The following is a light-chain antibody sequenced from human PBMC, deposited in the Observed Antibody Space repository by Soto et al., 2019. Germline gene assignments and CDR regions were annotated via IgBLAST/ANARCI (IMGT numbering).Light chain of an antibody. CDR3: QQYYSYPRT. J-gene: IGKJ3*01. Sequence: AIRMTQSPSSLSASTGGRVTITCRASQGISSYLAWYQQKPGKAPKLLIYAASTLQSGVPSRFSGSGSGTDFTLTISCLQSEDFATYYCQQYYSYPRTFGPGTKVDNK. CDR2: AAS. V-gene: IGKV1-8*01. CDR1: QGISSY.